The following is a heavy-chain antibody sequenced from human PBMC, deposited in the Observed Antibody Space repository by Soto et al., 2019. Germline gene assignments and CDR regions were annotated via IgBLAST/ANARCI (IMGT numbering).Heavy chain of an antibody. CDR3: AKGGIVVVVAAQIDY. V-gene: IGHV3-23*01. J-gene: IGHJ4*02. D-gene: IGHD2-15*01. Sequence: GGSLRLSCAASGFTFSSYAMSWVRQAPGKGLEWVSAISGSGGSTYYADSVKGRFTISRDNSKNTLYLQMNSLRAEDTAVYYCAKGGIVVVVAAQIDYWGQGTQVTVSS. CDR2: ISGSGGST. CDR1: GFTFSSYA.